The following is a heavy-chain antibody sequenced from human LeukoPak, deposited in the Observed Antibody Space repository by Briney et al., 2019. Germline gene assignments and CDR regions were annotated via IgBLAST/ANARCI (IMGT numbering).Heavy chain of an antibody. V-gene: IGHV3-30-3*01. CDR1: GGTFSSYA. D-gene: IGHD3-22*01. Sequence: SCKASGGTFSSYAMHWVRQAPGKGLEWVAVISYDGSNKYYADSVKGRFTISRDNSKNTLYLQMNSLRAEDTAVYYCARVGDYENSGSQPFDYWGQGTLVTVSS. J-gene: IGHJ4*02. CDR3: ARVGDYENSGSQPFDY. CDR2: ISYDGSNK.